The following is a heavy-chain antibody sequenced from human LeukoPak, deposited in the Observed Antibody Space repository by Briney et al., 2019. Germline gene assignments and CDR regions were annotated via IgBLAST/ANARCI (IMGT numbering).Heavy chain of an antibody. CDR2: ISYDGSNK. Sequence: GRSLRLSCAASGFTFSSHGMHWVRQAPGKGLEWVAVISYDGSNKYYADSVKGRFTISRDNSKNTLYLQMNSLRAEDTAVYYCAKMLWLDVLGMDVWGQGTTVTVSS. CDR3: AKMLWLDVLGMDV. J-gene: IGHJ6*02. D-gene: IGHD5-18*01. V-gene: IGHV3-30*18. CDR1: GFTFSSHG.